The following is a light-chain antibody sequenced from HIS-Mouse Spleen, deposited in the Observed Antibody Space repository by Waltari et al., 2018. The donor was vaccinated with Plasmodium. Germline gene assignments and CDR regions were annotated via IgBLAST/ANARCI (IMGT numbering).Light chain of an antibody. J-gene: IGLJ3*02. CDR1: SSDVGRYKL. CDR3: CSYAGSSTWV. CDR2: EGS. V-gene: IGLV2-23*01. Sequence: QSALTQPASVYGSPGQSITISCTGTSSDVGRYKLFSWYQQHPGKAPKLMIYEGSKRPSGVSNRFSGSKSGNTASLTISGLQAEDEADYYCCSYAGSSTWVFGGGTKLTVL.